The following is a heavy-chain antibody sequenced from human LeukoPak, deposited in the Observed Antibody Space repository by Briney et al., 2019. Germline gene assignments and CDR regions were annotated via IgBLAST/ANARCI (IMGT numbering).Heavy chain of an antibody. CDR1: GFTFSSYA. V-gene: IGHV3-23*01. D-gene: IGHD2-15*01. Sequence: GGSLRLSCAASGFTFSSYAMGWVRQAPGKGLEWVSAISGSGGSTYYADSVKGRFTISRDNSKNTLYLQMNSLRAEDTAVHYCAKVVGVAATQSGSWFDPWGQGTLVTVSS. CDR3: AKVVGVAATQSGSWFDP. CDR2: ISGSGGST. J-gene: IGHJ5*02.